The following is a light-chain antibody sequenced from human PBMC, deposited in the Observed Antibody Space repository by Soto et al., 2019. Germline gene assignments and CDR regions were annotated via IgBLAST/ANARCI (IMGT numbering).Light chain of an antibody. J-gene: IGKJ3*01. CDR3: QQYIAYPVT. CDR1: QGLGTS. V-gene: IGKV1-13*02. Sequence: AIQLTQSPSSLSASVGERLSISCRASQGLGTSLALYQQKPGTAPKLLIYDASTLESGVPSRFSGSGSGADFTLTISSLQPQDFAAYYFQQYIAYPVTFGPGTKVNIK. CDR2: DAS.